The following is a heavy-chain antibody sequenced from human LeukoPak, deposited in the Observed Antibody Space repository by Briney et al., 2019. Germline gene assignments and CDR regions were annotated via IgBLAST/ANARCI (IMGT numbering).Heavy chain of an antibody. Sequence: ASVKVSCKASGYTFTSYGISWVRQAPGQGLEWMGIINPSGGSTSYAQKFQGRVTMTRDTSTSTVYMELSSLRSEDTAVYYCARDTFLRDAFDIWGQGTMVTVSS. D-gene: IGHD3-16*01. J-gene: IGHJ3*02. CDR1: GYTFTSYG. CDR3: ARDTFLRDAFDI. V-gene: IGHV1-46*01. CDR2: INPSGGST.